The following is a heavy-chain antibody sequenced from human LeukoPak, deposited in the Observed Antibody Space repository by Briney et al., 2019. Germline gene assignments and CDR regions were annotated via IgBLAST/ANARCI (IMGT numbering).Heavy chain of an antibody. CDR3: ARDTSSGWYD. CDR1: GGTFSSYA. Sequence: ASVKVSCKASGGTFSSYAISWVRQAPGQGLEWMGRIIPILGIANCAQKFQGRVTITADKSTSTAYMELSSLRSEDTAVYYCARDTSSGWYDWGQGTLVTVSS. V-gene: IGHV1-69*04. D-gene: IGHD6-19*01. CDR2: IIPILGIA. J-gene: IGHJ4*02.